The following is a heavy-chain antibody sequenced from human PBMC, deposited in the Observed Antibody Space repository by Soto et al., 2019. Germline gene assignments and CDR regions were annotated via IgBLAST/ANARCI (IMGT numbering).Heavy chain of an antibody. V-gene: IGHV4-34*01. Sequence: SETLSLTCAVYGGSFSGYYLSWIRQPPGKGLEWIGEINHSGSTNYNPSLKSRVTISVDTSKNQFSLKLSSVTAADTAVYYCAILGRWLRSHFDYWGQGTLVTVSS. CDR1: GGSFSGYY. D-gene: IGHD5-12*01. J-gene: IGHJ4*02. CDR2: INHSGST. CDR3: AILGRWLRSHFDY.